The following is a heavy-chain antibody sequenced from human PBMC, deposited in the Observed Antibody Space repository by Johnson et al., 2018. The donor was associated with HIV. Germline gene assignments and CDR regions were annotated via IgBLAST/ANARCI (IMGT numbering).Heavy chain of an antibody. CDR1: GFTFGDYA. CDR3: AKEGQDLRSSSSDDAFDI. V-gene: IGHV3-9*01. CDR2: ISWNSGSI. Sequence: VQLVESGGGLVQPGRSLRLSCTASGFTFGDYAMSWVRQAPGKGLEWVSGISWNSGSIGYADSVKGRFTISRDNSKNTLHLQMNSLRTEDTAVYYCAKEGQDLRSSSSDDAFDIWGQGTMVTVSS. J-gene: IGHJ3*02. D-gene: IGHD6-13*01.